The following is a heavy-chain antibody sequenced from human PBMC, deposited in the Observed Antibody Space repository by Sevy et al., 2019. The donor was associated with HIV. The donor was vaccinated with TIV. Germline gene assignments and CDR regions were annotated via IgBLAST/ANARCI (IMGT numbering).Heavy chain of an antibody. J-gene: IGHJ1*01. CDR1: GGTFSSYA. D-gene: IGHD6-13*01. Sequence: ASVKVSCKASGGTFSSYAISWVRQAPGQGLEWMGGIIPIFGTANYAQKFQGRVTITADESTSTAYMELNSLRSEDTAVYYCARNPGIAAAGSHVAEYFQHWGQGTLVTVSS. V-gene: IGHV1-69*13. CDR2: IIPIFGTA. CDR3: ARNPGIAAAGSHVAEYFQH.